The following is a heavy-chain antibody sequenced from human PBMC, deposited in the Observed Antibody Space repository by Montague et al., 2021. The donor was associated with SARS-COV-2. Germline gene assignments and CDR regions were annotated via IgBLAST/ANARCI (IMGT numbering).Heavy chain of an antibody. D-gene: IGHD3-3*01. CDR3: AHLHTGFWSAYYST. V-gene: IGHV2-5*02. Sequence: PALVKPTQTLTLTCTFSGFSLSTSAVGVGWIRQPPGKALQWLALIYWDDDKRYSPPLKTRLTATKDTSKNQVVLTMTNMDPVDTATYYCAHLHTGFWSAYYSTWGQGTLVTVSS. CDR1: GFSLSTSAVG. J-gene: IGHJ5*02. CDR2: IYWDDDK.